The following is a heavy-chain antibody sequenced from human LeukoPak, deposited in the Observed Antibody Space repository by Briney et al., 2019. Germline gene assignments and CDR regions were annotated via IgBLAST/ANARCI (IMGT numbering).Heavy chain of an antibody. CDR1: GVSFNDYH. CDR3: TRMTTGHDY. Sequence: SETLSLTWAVSGVSFNDYHWSWVRQTPGKGLEWIGEINHSGYTNDSPSLKSRVTLSIDTSRKQFSLNLRSVTVADTGIYYCTRMTTGHDYWGQGTLVTVSS. J-gene: IGHJ4*02. D-gene: IGHD4-17*01. CDR2: INHSGYT. V-gene: IGHV4-34*01.